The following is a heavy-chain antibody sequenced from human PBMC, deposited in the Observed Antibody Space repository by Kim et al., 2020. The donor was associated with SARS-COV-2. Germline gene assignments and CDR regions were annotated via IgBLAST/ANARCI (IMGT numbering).Heavy chain of an antibody. D-gene: IGHD6-19*01. Sequence: GGSLRLSCAASGFTFDHYAMSWVRQAPGKGLEWVSSISGSGGSTYYVDSVKGRFTISRDNSRNTLYLQMNSFRVEDTAVYYCAKTQQWLALDYWGQGTLV. V-gene: IGHV3-23*01. CDR3: AKTQQWLALDY. CDR1: GFTFDHYA. CDR2: ISGSGGST. J-gene: IGHJ4*02.